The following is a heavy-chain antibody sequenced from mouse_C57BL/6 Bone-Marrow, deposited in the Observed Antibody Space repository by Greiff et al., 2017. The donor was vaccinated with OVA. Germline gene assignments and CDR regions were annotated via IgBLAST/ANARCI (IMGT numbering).Heavy chain of an antibody. Sequence: EVQLQQSGPELVKPGASVKISCKASGYTFTDYYMNWVKQSHGKSLEWIGDINPNNGGTSYNQKFKGKATLTVDKSSSTAYMELRSLTSEDSAVYYCARSFITTVVAHDYWGQGTTLTVSS. D-gene: IGHD1-1*01. J-gene: IGHJ2*01. CDR3: ARSFITTVVAHDY. V-gene: IGHV1-26*01. CDR1: GYTFTDYY. CDR2: INPNNGGT.